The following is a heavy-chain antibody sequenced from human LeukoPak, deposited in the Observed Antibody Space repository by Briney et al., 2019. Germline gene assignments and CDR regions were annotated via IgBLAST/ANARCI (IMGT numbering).Heavy chain of an antibody. V-gene: IGHV4-34*01. J-gene: IGHJ4*02. CDR1: GGSFSGYY. CDR3: ARGRMTSVSYFDY. Sequence: QSSETLSLTCAVYGGSFSGYYWSWIRQPPGKGLEWIGEINHSGSTNYNPSLKSRVTISVDTSKNQFSLKLSSVTAADTAVYYCARGRMTSVSYFDYWGQGTLVTVSS. D-gene: IGHD2-8*01. CDR2: INHSGST.